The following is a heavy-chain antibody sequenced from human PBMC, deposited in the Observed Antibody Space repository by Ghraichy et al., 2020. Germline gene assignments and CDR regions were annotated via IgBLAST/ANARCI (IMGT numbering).Heavy chain of an antibody. V-gene: IGHV2-26*01. D-gene: IGHD3-22*01. CDR1: GFSLSNARMG. Sequence: SGPTLVKPTETLTLTCTVSGFSLSNARMGVSWIRQPPGKALEWLAHIFSNDEKSYSTSLKSRLTISKDTSKSQVVLTMTNMDPVDTATYYCARTYYYDSSGQNPPYFDYWGQGTLVTVSS. CDR2: IFSNDEK. J-gene: IGHJ4*02. CDR3: ARTYYYDSSGQNPPYFDY.